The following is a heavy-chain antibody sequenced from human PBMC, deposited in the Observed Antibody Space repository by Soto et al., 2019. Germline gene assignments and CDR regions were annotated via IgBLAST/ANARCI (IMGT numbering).Heavy chain of an antibody. CDR1: GYTFTSYA. Sequence: PGESLKVSCKASGYTFTSYAIHWVRQAPGQRLEWMGWINAGNGHTKYSQKFQGRVTITRDSSASTAYMELSSLRSEDTAVYYCARGITLPTPLDYWGQGTLVTVSS. J-gene: IGHJ4*02. D-gene: IGHD1-20*01. V-gene: IGHV1-3*01. CDR3: ARGITLPTPLDY. CDR2: INAGNGHT.